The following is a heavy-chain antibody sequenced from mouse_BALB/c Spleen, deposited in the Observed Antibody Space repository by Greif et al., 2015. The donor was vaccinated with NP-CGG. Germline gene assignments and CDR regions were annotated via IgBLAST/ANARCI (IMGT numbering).Heavy chain of an antibody. D-gene: IGHD1-1*01. Sequence: DVMLVESGGGLVKPGGSLKLSCAASGFTFSSYAMSWVRQSPEKRLEWVAEISSGGSYTYYPDTVTGRFTISRDNAKNTLYLEMSSLRSEDTAMYYCAREITTVVARDAMDYWGQGTSVTVSS. V-gene: IGHV5-9-4*01. CDR3: AREITTVVARDAMDY. CDR2: ISSGGSYT. CDR1: GFTFSSYA. J-gene: IGHJ4*01.